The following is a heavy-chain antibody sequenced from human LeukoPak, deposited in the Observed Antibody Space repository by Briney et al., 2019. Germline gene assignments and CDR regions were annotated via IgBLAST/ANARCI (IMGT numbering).Heavy chain of an antibody. CDR2: IKQDGSEK. CDR3: ARDAVWGYYDSSGYYPLDY. Sequence: GGSLRLSCAASEFSVGSNYMTWVRQAPGKGLEWVANIKQDGSEKYYVDSVKGRFTISRDNAKNSLYLQMNSLRAEDTAVYYCARDAVWGYYDSSGYYPLDYWGQGTLVTVSS. CDR1: EFSVGSNY. D-gene: IGHD3-22*01. V-gene: IGHV3-7*01. J-gene: IGHJ4*02.